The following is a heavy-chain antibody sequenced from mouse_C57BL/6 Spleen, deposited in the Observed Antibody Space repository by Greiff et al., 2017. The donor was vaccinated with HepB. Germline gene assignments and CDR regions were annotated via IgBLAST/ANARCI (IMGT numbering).Heavy chain of an antibody. CDR1: GFTFSDYG. CDR2: ISSGSSTI. J-gene: IGHJ2*01. V-gene: IGHV5-17*01. D-gene: IGHD1-2*01. CDR3: ARTGYGLYYFDY. Sequence: EVKVVESGGGLVKPGGSLKLSCAASGFTFSDYGMHWVRQAPEKGLEWVAYISSGSSTIYYADTVKGRFTISRDNAKNTLFLQMTSLRSEDTAMYYCARTGYGLYYFDYWGQGTTLTVSS.